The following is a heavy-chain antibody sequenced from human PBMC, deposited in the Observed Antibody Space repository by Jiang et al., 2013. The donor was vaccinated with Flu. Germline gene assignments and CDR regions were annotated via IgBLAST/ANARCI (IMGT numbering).Heavy chain of an antibody. CDR3: ARARDYYDSSGYYYVEGFDI. Sequence: SGAEVKKPGASVKVSCKASGYTFTSYAMHWVRQAPGQRLEWMGWINAGNGNTKYSQKFQGRVTITRDTSASTAYMELSSLRSEDTAVYYCARARDYYDSSGYYYVEGFDIWGQGTMVTVSS. V-gene: IGHV1-3*01. CDR1: GYTFTSYA. CDR2: INAGNGNT. J-gene: IGHJ3*02. D-gene: IGHD3-22*01.